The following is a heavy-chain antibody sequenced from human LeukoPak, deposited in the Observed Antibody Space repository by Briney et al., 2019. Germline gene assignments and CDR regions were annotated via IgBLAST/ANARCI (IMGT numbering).Heavy chain of an antibody. D-gene: IGHD1-26*01. CDR1: GGTFSSYA. CDR3: ARGDSGSYYFTGY. J-gene: IGHJ4*02. V-gene: IGHV1-69*06. CDR2: IIPIFGTA. Sequence: SVKVSCKASGGTFSSYAISWVRQAPGQGLEWMGRIIPIFGTANYAQKFQGRVTITADKSTSTAYMELSSLRSEDTAVYYCARGDSGSYYFTGYWGQGTLVTVSS.